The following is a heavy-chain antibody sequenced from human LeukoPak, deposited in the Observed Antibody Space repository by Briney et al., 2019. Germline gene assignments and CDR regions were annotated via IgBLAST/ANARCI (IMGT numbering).Heavy chain of an antibody. Sequence: ASVKVSCKSSGYTFTSYGISWVRQAPGQGLEWMGWISAYNGYTNYAQKLQGRVTMTTDTSTSTAYMELRSLRSDDTAVYYCARDGRMFGRENWRALDYWGQGTLVTVS. J-gene: IGHJ4*02. D-gene: IGHD3-10*02. CDR1: GYTFTSYG. V-gene: IGHV1-18*01. CDR2: ISAYNGYT. CDR3: ARDGRMFGRENWRALDY.